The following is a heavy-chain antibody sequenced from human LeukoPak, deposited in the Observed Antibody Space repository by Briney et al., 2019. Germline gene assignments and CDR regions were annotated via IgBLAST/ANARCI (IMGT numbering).Heavy chain of an antibody. J-gene: IGHJ6*02. D-gene: IGHD3-10*01. CDR1: GGSFSGYY. CDR3: ARDDRTGSGMDV. Sequence: SETLSLTCAVYGGSFSGYYWSWIRQPAGKGLEWIGRIYTSGSTNYNPSLKSRVTMSVDTSKNQFSLKLSSVTAADTAVYYCARDDRTGSGMDVWGQGTTVTVSS. CDR2: IYTSGST. V-gene: IGHV4-4*07.